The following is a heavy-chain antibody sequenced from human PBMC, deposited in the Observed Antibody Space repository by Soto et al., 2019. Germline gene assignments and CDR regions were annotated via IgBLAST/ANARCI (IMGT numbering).Heavy chain of an antibody. D-gene: IGHD4-4*01. J-gene: IGHJ4*02. CDR3: ARSRNAYSQTPLDY. CDR1: GFNFVSHY. CDR2: INPNGGTT. Sequence: QLQLLQSGAEVKKPGASVKISCKASGFNFVSHYFHWVRQAPGEGLEWMGVINPNGGTTHYAQKFQGRVTMTVGSSASTVYMALTSLTFEDTALYFCARSRNAYSQTPLDYWGQGTLVAVSS. V-gene: IGHV1-46*01.